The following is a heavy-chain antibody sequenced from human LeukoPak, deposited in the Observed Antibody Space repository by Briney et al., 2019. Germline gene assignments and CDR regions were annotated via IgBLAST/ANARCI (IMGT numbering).Heavy chain of an antibody. Sequence: GGSLRLSCAASGFTFSSYEMNWVRQAPGKGLEWVSYISSSGSTIYYADSVKGRFTISRDNAKNSLYLQMSSLRAEDTAVYYCASIGSYYDYWGQGTLVIVSS. D-gene: IGHD1-26*01. CDR3: ASIGSYYDY. V-gene: IGHV3-48*03. J-gene: IGHJ4*02. CDR1: GFTFSSYE. CDR2: ISSSGSTI.